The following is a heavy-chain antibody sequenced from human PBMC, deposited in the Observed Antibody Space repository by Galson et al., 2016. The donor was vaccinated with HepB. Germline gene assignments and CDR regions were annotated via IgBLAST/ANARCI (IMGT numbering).Heavy chain of an antibody. J-gene: IGHJ4*02. CDR1: VFTYSSDS. Sequence: SLRLSCAASVFTYSSDSMGWVRQAPGQGLEWVSSISSSSNYIYYADSVTGRFTISRDNTKNSLYLQMNSLRVEDTAVYYCARDPPRLSGYVYDYWGQGTLLTVSS. CDR3: ARDPPRLSGYVYDY. D-gene: IGHD5-12*01. CDR2: ISSSSNYI. V-gene: IGHV3-21*01.